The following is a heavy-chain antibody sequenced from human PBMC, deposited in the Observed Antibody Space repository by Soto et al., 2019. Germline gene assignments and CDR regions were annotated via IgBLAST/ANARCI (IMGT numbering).Heavy chain of an antibody. CDR2: IVVGSGNT. Sequence: GASVKVSCKASGFTFTSSAVQWVRQARGQRLEWIGWIVVGSGNTNYAQKFQERVTITRDMSTSTAYMELSSLRSEDTAVYYCAASVAGKYYYYYGMDVWGQGTTVTVSS. CDR3: AASVAGKYYYYYGMDV. J-gene: IGHJ6*02. V-gene: IGHV1-58*01. D-gene: IGHD6-13*01. CDR1: GFTFTSSA.